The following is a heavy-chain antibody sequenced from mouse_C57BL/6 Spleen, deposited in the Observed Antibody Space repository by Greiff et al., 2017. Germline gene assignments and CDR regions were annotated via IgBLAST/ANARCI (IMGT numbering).Heavy chain of an antibody. V-gene: IGHV1-64*01. CDR1: GYTFTSSW. Sequence: QVQLKQPGAELVKPGASVKLSCKASGYTFTSSWMHWVKQRPGQGLEWIGMIHPNSGSTNYNEKFKRRATLTVDKSSSTASMQLSRLTSADSSVYACASAYYCSSHLPFDYWGQGTTLTVSS. D-gene: IGHD1-1*01. CDR3: ASAYYCSSHLPFDY. J-gene: IGHJ2*01. CDR2: IHPNSGST.